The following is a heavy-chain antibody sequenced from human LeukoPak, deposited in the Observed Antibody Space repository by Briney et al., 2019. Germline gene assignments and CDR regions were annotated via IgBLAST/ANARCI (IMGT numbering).Heavy chain of an antibody. D-gene: IGHD1-1*01. Sequence: PGGSLRLSCAASGFTFSSYWMHWVRQAPGKGLVWVSRINSDGSSTTYADSVKGRFTISRDNAKNTLYLQMNSLRAEDTAVYYCASSFAGSYDLRDYWGQGTLVTVSS. CDR1: GFTFSSYW. CDR2: INSDGSST. CDR3: ASSFAGSYDLRDY. V-gene: IGHV3-74*01. J-gene: IGHJ4*02.